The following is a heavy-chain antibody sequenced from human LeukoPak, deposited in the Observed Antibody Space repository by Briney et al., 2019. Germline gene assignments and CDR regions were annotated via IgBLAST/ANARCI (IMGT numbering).Heavy chain of an antibody. V-gene: IGHV4-4*07. J-gene: IGHJ5*02. Sequence: WETLSLTCTVSGGSISSYYWSWIRQPAGTGLEWIGHIYPSGSTNYNPSLKSRVTMSVDTSKNQFSLKLSSVTAADAAVYYCARVQSVAGTWYWFDPWGEGTLVTVPA. CDR1: GGSISSYY. CDR3: ARVQSVAGTWYWFDP. D-gene: IGHD6-19*01. CDR2: IYPSGST.